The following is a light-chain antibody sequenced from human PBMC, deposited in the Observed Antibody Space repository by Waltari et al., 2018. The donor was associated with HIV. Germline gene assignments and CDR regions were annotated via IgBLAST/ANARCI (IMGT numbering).Light chain of an antibody. CDR3: AVWDDSLNAYV. CDR2: TAV. CDR1: SSNVGSTT. V-gene: IGLV1-44*01. Sequence: QSVLTQPPSSSGTPGQRLTISCSGSSSNVGSTTVTWYQHLPAASPHLLIPTAVAWPSGVPDRFSGSKAGTSASLVIIGLQSEDEADYYCAVWDDSLNAYVFGTGTTVTVL. J-gene: IGLJ1*01.